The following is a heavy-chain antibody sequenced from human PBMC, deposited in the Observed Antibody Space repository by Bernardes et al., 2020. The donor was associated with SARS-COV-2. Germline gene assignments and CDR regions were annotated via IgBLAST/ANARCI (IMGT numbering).Heavy chain of an antibody. V-gene: IGHV1-2*02. CDR1: GYTFTGYY. CDR3: ALPPTNYDRYGMDV. Sequence: ASVKVSCKASGYTFTGYYIHWVRQAPGQGLEWMGWINPNSGGTTYAQKFQGRVTMTWDTSINTAYMELSSLRSDDTAVYYCALPPTNYDRYGMDVWGQGTTVTVSS. D-gene: IGHD3-22*01. J-gene: IGHJ6*02. CDR2: INPNSGGT.